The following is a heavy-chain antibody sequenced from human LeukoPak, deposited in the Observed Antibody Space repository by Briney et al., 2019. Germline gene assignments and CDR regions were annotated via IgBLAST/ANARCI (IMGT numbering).Heavy chain of an antibody. Sequence: ASVKVPCKASGYTFTSYYMHWVRQAPGQGLEWMGIINPSGGSTSYAQKFQGRVTMTRDTPTSTVYMELSSLRSEDTAVYYCARDPQVVVAATPPTYYFDYWGQGTLVTVSS. V-gene: IGHV1-46*03. CDR2: INPSGGST. D-gene: IGHD2-15*01. CDR1: GYTFTSYY. CDR3: ARDPQVVVAATPPTYYFDY. J-gene: IGHJ4*02.